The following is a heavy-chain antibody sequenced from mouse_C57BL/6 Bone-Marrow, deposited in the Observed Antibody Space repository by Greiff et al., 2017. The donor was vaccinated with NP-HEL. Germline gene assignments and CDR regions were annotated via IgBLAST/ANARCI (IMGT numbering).Heavy chain of an antibody. D-gene: IGHD1-1*01. V-gene: IGHV1-5*01. CDR3: TRPPYYYGSSLAY. J-gene: IGHJ3*01. CDR2: IYPGNSDT. CDR1: GYTFTSYW. Sequence: VQLQQSGTVLARPGASVKMSCKTSGYTFTSYWMHWVKQRPGQGLEWIGAIYPGNSDTSYNQKFKGKAKLTAVTSASTAYMELSSLTNEDSAVYYGTRPPYYYGSSLAYWGQGTLVTVSA.